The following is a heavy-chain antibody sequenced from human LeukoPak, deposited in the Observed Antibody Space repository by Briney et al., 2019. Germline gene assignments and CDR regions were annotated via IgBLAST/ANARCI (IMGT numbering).Heavy chain of an antibody. J-gene: IGHJ6*02. CDR2: IRYDGSNK. CDR1: GFTFSSYG. V-gene: IGHV3-30*02. Sequence: GGSLRLSCAASGFTFSSYGMHWVRQAPGKGLEWVAFIRYDGSNKYYADSVKGRFTISRDNSKNTIYLQLGSLKTEDMAVYHCVRWYKSLDIWGQGTTVTV. D-gene: IGHD1-1*01. CDR3: VRWYKSLDI.